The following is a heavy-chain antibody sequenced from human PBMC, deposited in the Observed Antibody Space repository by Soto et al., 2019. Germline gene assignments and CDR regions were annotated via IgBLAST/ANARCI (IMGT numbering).Heavy chain of an antibody. D-gene: IGHD6-19*01. CDR3: ARDTSGWSLNGLDV. J-gene: IGHJ6*02. CDR1: GSAITRYY. Sequence: QVDLVQSGAEVKKPGASVTISCKASGSAITRYYIHWVRQAPGRGLEWMGIINPGGGSASYAQKFQDRATIDKDTSTGTVYMDLRSLRTEDTAVYYCARDTSGWSLNGLDVWSQGTTVNVSS. V-gene: IGHV1-46*01. CDR2: INPGGGSA.